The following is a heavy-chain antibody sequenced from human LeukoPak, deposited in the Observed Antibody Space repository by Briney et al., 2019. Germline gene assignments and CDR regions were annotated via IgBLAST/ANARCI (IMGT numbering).Heavy chain of an antibody. J-gene: IGHJ4*02. Sequence: GGSLRLSCAASRFTFSSYAMSWVRQAPGKGLEWVSTISGSGGATYYADSVKGRFTISRDNSKNTLYLQMNSLRAEDTAVYYCAKDRSGSSDYWGQGTLVTVSS. CDR2: ISGSGGAT. V-gene: IGHV3-23*01. CDR3: AKDRSGSSDY. CDR1: RFTFSSYA. D-gene: IGHD6-13*01.